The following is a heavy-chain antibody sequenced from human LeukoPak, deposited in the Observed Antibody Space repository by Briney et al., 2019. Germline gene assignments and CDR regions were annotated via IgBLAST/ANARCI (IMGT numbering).Heavy chain of an antibody. V-gene: IGHV3-48*03. Sequence: GGSLRLSCAASGFTFSSYEMNWVRQAPGKGLGWVSYISSSGSTIYYADSVKGRFTISRDNAKNSLYLQMISLRAEDTAVYYCARDSVGAAQDPRGGFDYWGQGTLVTVSS. CDR1: GFTFSSYE. J-gene: IGHJ4*02. CDR3: ARDSVGAAQDPRGGFDY. D-gene: IGHD3-16*01. CDR2: ISSSGSTI.